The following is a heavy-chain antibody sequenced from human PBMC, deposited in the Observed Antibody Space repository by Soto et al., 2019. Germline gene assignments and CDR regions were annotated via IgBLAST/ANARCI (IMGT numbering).Heavy chain of an antibody. CDR1: GGTFSSYA. CDR3: ARGYSSGWLPFDY. Sequence: GASVKVSCKASGGTFSSYAISWVRQAPGQGLEWMGGIIPIFGTANYAQKFQGRVTITADESTSTAYMELSSLRSEDTAVYYCARGYSSGWLPFDYWGQGTLVTVSS. CDR2: IIPIFGTA. D-gene: IGHD6-19*01. V-gene: IGHV1-69*13. J-gene: IGHJ4*02.